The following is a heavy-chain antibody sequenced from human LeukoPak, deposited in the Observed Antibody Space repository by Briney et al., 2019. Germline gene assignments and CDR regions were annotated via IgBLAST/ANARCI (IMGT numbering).Heavy chain of an antibody. CDR1: GGSISNYY. CDR3: ARDPDSGSGSYYSNWFDP. CDR2: IYYSGTT. D-gene: IGHD3-10*01. V-gene: IGHV4-59*01. Sequence: SETLSLTCTVSGGSISNYYWNWIRQPPGEGLEWIGYIYYSGTTNYNPSLKSRVSMSVDTSKNQFSLKLSSVTAADTAVYYCARDPDSGSGSYYSNWFDPWGQGTLVTVSS. J-gene: IGHJ5*02.